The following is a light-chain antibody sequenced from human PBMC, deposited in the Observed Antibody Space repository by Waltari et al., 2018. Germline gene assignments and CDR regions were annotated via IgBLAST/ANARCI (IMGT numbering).Light chain of an antibody. J-gene: IGLJ2*01. CDR2: RKN. Sequence: QSVLTQPPSASGTPGQRVTISCSGSSSNIGSNYVYWYQQLPGTAPKLLIYRKNQRPSGVPDRFSGAKSGTSASLAISGLRSEDEADYYCAAWDDSLSGPCVVFGGGTKLTVL. V-gene: IGLV1-47*01. CDR1: SSNIGSNY. CDR3: AAWDDSLSGPCVV.